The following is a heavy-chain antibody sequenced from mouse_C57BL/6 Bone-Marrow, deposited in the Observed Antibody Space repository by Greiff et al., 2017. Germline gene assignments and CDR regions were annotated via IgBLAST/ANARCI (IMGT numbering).Heavy chain of an antibody. CDR2: ISNGGGST. J-gene: IGHJ3*01. CDR1: GFTFRDYY. CDR3: ARRGRGWFAY. Sequence: EVQVVESGGGLVQPGGSLKLSCAASGFTFRDYYMYWVRQTPEKRLEWVAYISNGGGSTYYPDTVKGRFTISRENAKNTLYLQMSRLKSEDTAMYYCARRGRGWFAYWGQGTLVTVSA. V-gene: IGHV5-12*01. D-gene: IGHD3-3*01.